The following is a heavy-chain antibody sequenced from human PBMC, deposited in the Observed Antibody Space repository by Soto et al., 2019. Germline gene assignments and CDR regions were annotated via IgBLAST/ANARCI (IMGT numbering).Heavy chain of an antibody. CDR2: ISSSGSTI. CDR3: ARAPMATIKNWFDP. CDR1: GFTFSSYE. D-gene: IGHD5-12*01. J-gene: IGHJ5*02. Sequence: PGGSLRLSCAAYGFTFSSYEMNWVRQAPGKGLEWVSYISSSGSTIYYADSVKGRFTISRDNAKNSLYLQMNSLRAEDTAVYYCARAPMATIKNWFDPWGQGTLVTVSS. V-gene: IGHV3-48*03.